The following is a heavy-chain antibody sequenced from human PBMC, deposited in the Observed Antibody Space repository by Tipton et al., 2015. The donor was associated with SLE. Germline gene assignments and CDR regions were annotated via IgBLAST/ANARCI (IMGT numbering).Heavy chain of an antibody. Sequence: GSLRLSCVVSGFTFSGFAIHWVRQASGKGLEWVGHIRSRSNNYATAYGASVKGRFTISRDNAKNSLYLQMNSLRAEDTAVYYCARDRGPEGSGWYFDLWGRGTLVTVSS. J-gene: IGHJ2*01. CDR1: GFTFSGFA. D-gene: IGHD3-10*01. V-gene: IGHV3-73*01. CDR2: IRSRSNNYAT. CDR3: ARDRGPEGSGWYFDL.